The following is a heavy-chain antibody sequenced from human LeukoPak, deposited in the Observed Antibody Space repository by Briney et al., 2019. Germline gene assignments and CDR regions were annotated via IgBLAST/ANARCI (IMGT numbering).Heavy chain of an antibody. V-gene: IGHV3-9*01. CDR2: ISWNSGSI. CDR3: AKDIATGNRLYYFDY. Sequence: GGSLRVSCAASGFTFDDYAMHWVRQAPGKGLEWVSGISWNSGSIGYADSVKGRFTISRDNAKNSLYLQMNSLRAEDTALYYCAKDIATGNRLYYFDYWGQGTLVTVSS. CDR1: GFTFDDYA. D-gene: IGHD1-14*01. J-gene: IGHJ4*02.